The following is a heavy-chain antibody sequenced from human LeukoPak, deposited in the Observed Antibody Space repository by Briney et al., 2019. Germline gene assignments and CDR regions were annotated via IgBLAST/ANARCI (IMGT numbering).Heavy chain of an antibody. J-gene: IGHJ4*02. V-gene: IGHV3-7*01. Sequence: GGSLRLSCAASGFTFSSYWMSWVRQAPGKGLEWVANIKQDGSEKYYVDSVKGRFTISRDNAKNSLYLQVNSLRTEDTALYYCAKSYSGGWYAIDYWGQGTLVTVSS. CDR2: IKQDGSEK. D-gene: IGHD6-19*01. CDR1: GFTFSSYW. CDR3: AKSYSGGWYAIDY.